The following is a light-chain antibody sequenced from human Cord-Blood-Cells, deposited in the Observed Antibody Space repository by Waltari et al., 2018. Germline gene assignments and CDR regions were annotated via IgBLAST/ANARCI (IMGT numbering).Light chain of an antibody. Sequence: DIVMTQSPDSLAVSLGERATINCKSSQSVLYSSNNKNYLAGYQKKPGQTPKLLVYWASTRESGVPDRFSGSGSGTDFTLTISSLQAEDVAVYYCQQYYSTPLTFGGGTKVEIK. CDR3: QQYYSTPLT. CDR1: QSVLYSSNNKNY. V-gene: IGKV4-1*01. J-gene: IGKJ4*01. CDR2: WAS.